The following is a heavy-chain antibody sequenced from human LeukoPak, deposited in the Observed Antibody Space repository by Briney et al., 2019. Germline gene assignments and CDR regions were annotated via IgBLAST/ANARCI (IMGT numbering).Heavy chain of an antibody. CDR3: ARGMYYYDSSGYYGPAYYFDY. D-gene: IGHD3-22*01. J-gene: IGHJ4*02. Sequence: KPSETLSLTCTVSGGSISSYYWSWIRQPPGKGLEWIGYIYYSGSTNYNPSLKSRVTISVDTSKSQFSLKLSSVTAADTAVYYCARGMYYYDSSGYYGPAYYFDYWGQGTLVTVSS. V-gene: IGHV4-59*01. CDR2: IYYSGST. CDR1: GGSISSYY.